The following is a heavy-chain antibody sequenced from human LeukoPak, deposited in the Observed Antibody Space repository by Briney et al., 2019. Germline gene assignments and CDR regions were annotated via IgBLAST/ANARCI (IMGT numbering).Heavy chain of an antibody. CDR1: GGTFSSYA. CDR3: ARAPYCSGGSCYYYYGMDV. Sequence: ASVKVSCKASGGTFSSYAISWVRQAPGQGLEWMGGIIPIFGTASYAQKFQGRVTITADESTSTAYMGLSSLRSEDTAVYYCARAPYCSGGSCYYYYGMDVWGQGTAVTVSS. V-gene: IGHV1-69*13. D-gene: IGHD2-15*01. CDR2: IIPIFGTA. J-gene: IGHJ6*02.